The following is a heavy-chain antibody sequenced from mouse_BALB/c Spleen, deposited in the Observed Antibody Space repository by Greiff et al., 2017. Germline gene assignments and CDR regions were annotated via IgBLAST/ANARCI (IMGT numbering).Heavy chain of an antibody. CDR1: GYAFSSYW. CDR3: ARSGTGSGYYAMDY. J-gene: IGHJ4*01. Sequence: LVESGAELVRPGSSVKISCKASGYAFSSYWMNWVKQRPGQGLEWIGQIYPGDGDTNYNGKFKGKATLTADKSSSTAYMQLSSLTSEDSAVYFCARSGTGSGYYAMDYWGQGTSVTVSS. V-gene: IGHV1-80*01. D-gene: IGHD1-3*01. CDR2: IYPGDGDT.